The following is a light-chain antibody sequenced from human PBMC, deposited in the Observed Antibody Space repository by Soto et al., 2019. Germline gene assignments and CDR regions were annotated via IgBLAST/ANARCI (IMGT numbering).Light chain of an antibody. V-gene: IGLV2-8*01. CDR2: EVS. CDR3: SSYAGSNIVV. J-gene: IGLJ2*01. CDR1: SSDVGGYNY. Sequence: QSALTQPPSASGSPGQSVTISCTGTSSDVGGYNYVSRYQQHPGKAPKLMIYEVSKRPSGVPDRFSGSKSGNTASLTVSGLQAEDEADYYCSSYAGSNIVVFGGGTKVTVL.